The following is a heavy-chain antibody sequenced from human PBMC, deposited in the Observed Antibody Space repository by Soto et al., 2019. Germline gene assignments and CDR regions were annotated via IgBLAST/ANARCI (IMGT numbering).Heavy chain of an antibody. J-gene: IGHJ3*02. CDR1: GGSISSGGYY. D-gene: IGHD5-12*01. CDR3: ARDLRDGYNFPAFDI. V-gene: IGHV4-31*03. CDR2: IYYSGST. Sequence: TSETLSLTCTVSGGSISSGGYYWRWIRPHPGKGLEWIGYIYYSGSTYYNPSLKSRVTISVDTSKNQFSLKLSSVTAADTAVYYCARDLRDGYNFPAFDIWGQGTMVTVSS.